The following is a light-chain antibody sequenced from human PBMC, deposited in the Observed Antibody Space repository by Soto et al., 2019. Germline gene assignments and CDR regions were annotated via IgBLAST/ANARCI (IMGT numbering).Light chain of an antibody. V-gene: IGLV2-8*01. J-gene: IGLJ1*01. CDR3: SSYVGTNSYV. CDR1: SSDVGGYNY. CDR2: EVY. Sequence: PGQSVTISCTGTSSDVGGYNYVSWYQHHPGKAPKLIIYEVYKRPSGVPDRFSGSKSGNTAALTVSGLQAEDEADYYCSSYVGTNSYVFGTGTKVTVL.